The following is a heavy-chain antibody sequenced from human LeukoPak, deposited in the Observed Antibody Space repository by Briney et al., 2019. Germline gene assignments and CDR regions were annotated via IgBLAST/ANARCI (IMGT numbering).Heavy chain of an antibody. CDR3: ARIQRAAAGTGKYYHYFYGMDV. CDR2: VNRDGSET. V-gene: IGHV3-7*01. D-gene: IGHD6-13*01. J-gene: IGHJ6*02. Sequence: GGSLRLSCAASGFTLSNHWMTWVRQVPGRGPEWVANVNRDGSETYYLDSVKGRFTISKDNAKNSLYLQMNSLRAEDTAVYYCARIQRAAAGTGKYYHYFYGMDVWGQGTTVNVS. CDR1: GFTLSNHW.